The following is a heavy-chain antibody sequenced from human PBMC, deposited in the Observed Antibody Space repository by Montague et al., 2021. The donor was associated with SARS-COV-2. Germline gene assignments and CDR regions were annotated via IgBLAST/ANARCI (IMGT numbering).Heavy chain of an antibody. CDR3: SRRGLGSWALDA. J-gene: IGHJ5*02. D-gene: IGHD3-10*01. CDR2: IYHSGNN. Sequence: SETLSLTCAVSGGSISDNNWWTWVRPPPGKGPEWVGEIYHSGNNNNKPSLRSRVTISVDKTKNQFSLKMTSVTAADTAMYYCSRRGLGSWALDAWGQGTPVTVSS. V-gene: IGHV4-4*02. CDR1: GGSISDNNW.